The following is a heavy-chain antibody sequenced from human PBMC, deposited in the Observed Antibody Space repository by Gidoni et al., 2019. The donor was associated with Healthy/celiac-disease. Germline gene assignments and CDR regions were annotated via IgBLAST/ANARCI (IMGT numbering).Heavy chain of an antibody. CDR3: ARGIYYESSGYYSYFDY. CDR2: IYTSGST. J-gene: IGHJ4*02. D-gene: IGHD3-22*01. CDR1: GGSISSGRYY. Sequence: QVQLQESGPGLVKPSQTLSLPCTVSGGSISSGRYYWSWIGQPAGKGLEWIGRIYTSGSTNYNPSLKSRVTISVDTSKNQFSLKLSSVTAADTAVYYCARGIYYESSGYYSYFDYWGQGTLVTVSS. V-gene: IGHV4-61*02.